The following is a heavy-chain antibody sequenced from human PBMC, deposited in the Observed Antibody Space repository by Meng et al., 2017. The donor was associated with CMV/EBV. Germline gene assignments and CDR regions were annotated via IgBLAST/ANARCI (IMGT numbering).Heavy chain of an antibody. CDR3: ATTSGSSY. CDR2: ISPDGTLT. Sequence: LTCGSYGFTFSPCWMSWCRRAPGKGLEWVAHISPDGTLTYYVDSVRGRFTISRDNTENSIYLHMSTLRAEDTAVYYCATTSGSSYWGQGAQVTVSS. CDR1: GFTFSPCW. D-gene: IGHD6-6*01. V-gene: IGHV3-7*01. J-gene: IGHJ4*02.